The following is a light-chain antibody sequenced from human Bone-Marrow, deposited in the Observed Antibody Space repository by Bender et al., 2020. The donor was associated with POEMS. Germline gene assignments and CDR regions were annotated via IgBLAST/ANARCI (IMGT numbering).Light chain of an antibody. J-gene: IGLJ2*01. V-gene: IGLV2-14*01. CDR2: EVS. CDR3: SSYTSSSTV. CDR1: SSDVGGYNY. Sequence: QSALTQPRSVSGSPGQSVTISCTGTSSDVGGYNYVSWYQQHTGKAPKLMIYEVSNRPSGVSNRFSGSKSGNTASLTISGLQAEDEADYYCSSYTSSSTVFGGGTKLTVL.